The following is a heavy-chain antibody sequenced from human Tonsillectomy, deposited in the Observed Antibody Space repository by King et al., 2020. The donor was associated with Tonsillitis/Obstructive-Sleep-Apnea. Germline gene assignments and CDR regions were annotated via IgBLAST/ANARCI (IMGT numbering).Heavy chain of an antibody. J-gene: IGHJ3*02. CDR1: GVSFSGYY. Sequence: VQLQQWGAGLLKPSETLSLSCAVYGVSFSGYYWSWIRQPPGKGLEWIGEINHSGSTNYNPSLKSRVTISVDTSKNQFSLKLSSVTAADTAVYYCARGRSGSCFAAFDIWGQGTMVTVSS. D-gene: IGHD1-26*01. CDR3: ARGRSGSCFAAFDI. V-gene: IGHV4-34*01. CDR2: INHSGST.